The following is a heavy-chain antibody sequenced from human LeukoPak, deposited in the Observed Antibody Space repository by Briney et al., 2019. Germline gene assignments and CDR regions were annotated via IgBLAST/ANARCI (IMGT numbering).Heavy chain of an antibody. CDR2: ISSSGSTV. D-gene: IGHD6-19*01. CDR1: GLTLRNYE. CDR3: ARGPSVGSGWSPDL. V-gene: IGHV3-48*03. J-gene: IGHJ5*02. Sequence: PGRSLRLSCAVSGLTLRNYEMNWVRQAPEKGLEWVSYISSSGSTVYYADSVKGGFTISRDNAKNSLYLQMSSLRAEDTALYYCARGPSVGSGWSPDLWGQGTLVTVSS.